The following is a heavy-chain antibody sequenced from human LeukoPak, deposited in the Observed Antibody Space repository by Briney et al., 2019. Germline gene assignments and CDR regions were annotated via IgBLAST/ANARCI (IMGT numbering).Heavy chain of an antibody. CDR1: GFTFSSYS. V-gene: IGHV3-21*01. Sequence: GGSLRLSCAASGFTFSSYSMNWVRQAPGKGLEWVSSISSSSSYIYYADSVKGRFTISRDNAKNSLYLQMNSLRAEDTAVYYCARDFKTRGYSDFWGQGTLVTVSS. CDR2: ISSSSSYI. J-gene: IGHJ4*02. CDR3: ARDFKTRGYSDF. D-gene: IGHD5-18*01.